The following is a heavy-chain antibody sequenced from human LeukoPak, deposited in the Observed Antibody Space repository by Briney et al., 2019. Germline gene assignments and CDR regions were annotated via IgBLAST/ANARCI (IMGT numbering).Heavy chain of an antibody. CDR2: IKQDGSEK. D-gene: IGHD1-26*01. Sequence: GSLRLSCTASGPPLSNYWMIWVRQAPGKGLQWVAKIKQDGSEKYYVDSVKGRFTISRDNAENSLYLQMNSLRVEDTAVYYCAARSSGNPYFWGQGTLVTVSS. J-gene: IGHJ4*02. CDR3: AARSSGNPYF. V-gene: IGHV3-7*03. CDR1: GPPLSNYW.